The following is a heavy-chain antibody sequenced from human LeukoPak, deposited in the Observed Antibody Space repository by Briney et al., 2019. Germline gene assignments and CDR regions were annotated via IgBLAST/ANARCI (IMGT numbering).Heavy chain of an antibody. J-gene: IGHJ4*02. CDR1: GFTFSSYA. Sequence: PGGSLRLSCAASGFTFSSYAMHWVRQAPGKGLEWVAVISYDGSNKYYADSVKGRFTISRGNSKNTLYLQMNSLRAEDTAVYYCAKPHSYDFWSGIDYWGQGTLVTVSS. CDR3: AKPHSYDFWSGIDY. D-gene: IGHD3-3*01. V-gene: IGHV3-30*18. CDR2: ISYDGSNK.